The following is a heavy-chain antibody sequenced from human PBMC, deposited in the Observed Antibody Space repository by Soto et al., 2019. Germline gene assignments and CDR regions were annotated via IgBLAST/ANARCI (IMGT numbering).Heavy chain of an antibody. CDR2: IYATGTT. V-gene: IGHV4-4*07. CDR3: VRDGTKTLRDWFDP. Sequence: PSATLSLNCTVSAASISGFYWSWIRKSAGKGLVWIGRIYATGTTDYNPSLKSRVMMSVDTSKKQFSLKLRSVTAADTAVYYCVRDGTKTLRDWFDPWGQGISVTASS. D-gene: IGHD1-1*01. J-gene: IGHJ5*02. CDR1: AASISGFY.